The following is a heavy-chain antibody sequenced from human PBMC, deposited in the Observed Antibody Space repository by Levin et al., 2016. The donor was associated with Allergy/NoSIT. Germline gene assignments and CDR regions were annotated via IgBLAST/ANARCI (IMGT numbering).Heavy chain of an antibody. CDR3: ARDETYYGSGSYSYGMDV. CDR2: IGRSSTYI. CDR1: GFTFSSYS. V-gene: IGHV3-21*01. D-gene: IGHD3-10*01. Sequence: GESLKISCAASGFTFSSYSLNWVRQAPGKGLEWVSSIGRSSTYIYYADSLKGRFTISRDNAKNSLYLQMNSLRAEDTAVYYCARDETYYGSGSYSYGMDVWGQGTTVTVSS. J-gene: IGHJ6*02.